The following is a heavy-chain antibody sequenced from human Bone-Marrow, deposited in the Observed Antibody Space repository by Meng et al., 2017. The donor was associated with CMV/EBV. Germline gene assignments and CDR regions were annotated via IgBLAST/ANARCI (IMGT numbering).Heavy chain of an antibody. V-gene: IGHV1-2*02. D-gene: IGHD3-10*01. CDR3: ASLPYYGSGSWTYYYYGMDV. CDR2: INPNSGGT. CDR1: GYTFTGYY. J-gene: IGHJ6*02. Sequence: ASVKVSCKASGYTFTGYYMHCVRQAPGQGLEWMGWINPNSGGTNDAQKFQGRVTMTRDTSISTAYMELRSLRSDDTAVYYWASLPYYGSGSWTYYYYGMDVWGQGTTVTVSS.